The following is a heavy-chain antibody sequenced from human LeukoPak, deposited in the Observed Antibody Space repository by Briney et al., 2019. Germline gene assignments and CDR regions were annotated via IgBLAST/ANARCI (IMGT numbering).Heavy chain of an antibody. Sequence: PGGSLRLSCAASGFTFSSYAMHWVRQAPGKGLEWVAVISYDGSNKYYADSVKGRFTISRDNSKNTPYLQMNSLRAEDTAVYYCARDPGTTRAKRAFDIWGQGTMVTVSS. D-gene: IGHD1-7*01. CDR3: ARDPGTTRAKRAFDI. J-gene: IGHJ3*02. V-gene: IGHV3-30-3*01. CDR1: GFTFSSYA. CDR2: ISYDGSNK.